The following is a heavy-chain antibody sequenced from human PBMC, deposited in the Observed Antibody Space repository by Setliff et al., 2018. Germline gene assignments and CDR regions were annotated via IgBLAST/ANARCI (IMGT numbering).Heavy chain of an antibody. CDR3: AKDLYSSSWNYYFDY. D-gene: IGHD6-13*01. Sequence: GGSLRLSCAASGFTFSSYGMHWVRQAPGKGLEWVAFIRYDGSNKYYADSVKGRFTISRDNSKNTLYLQMNSLRAEDTAVYYCAKDLYSSSWNYYFDYWGQGTLVTVSS. V-gene: IGHV3-30*02. CDR2: IRYDGSNK. J-gene: IGHJ4*02. CDR1: GFTFSSYG.